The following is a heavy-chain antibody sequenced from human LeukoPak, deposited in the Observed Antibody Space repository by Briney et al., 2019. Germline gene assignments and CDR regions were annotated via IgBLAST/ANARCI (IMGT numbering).Heavy chain of an antibody. Sequence: SETLSLTCTVSGYSISSGYYWGWIRQPPGKGLEWIAIIYHSGSTNYNPSLKSRVTISVDTSKNQFSLKLSSVTAADTAVYYCARAGYCSSTSCYPPMYNWFDPWGQGTLVTVSS. D-gene: IGHD2-2*01. CDR1: GYSISSGYY. V-gene: IGHV4-38-2*02. CDR2: IYHSGST. CDR3: ARAGYCSSTSCYPPMYNWFDP. J-gene: IGHJ5*02.